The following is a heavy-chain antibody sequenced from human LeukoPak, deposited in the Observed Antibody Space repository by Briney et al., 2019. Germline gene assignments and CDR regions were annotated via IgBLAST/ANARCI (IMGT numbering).Heavy chain of an antibody. Sequence: ASVKVSCKASGYTFTSYGISWVRQAPGQGLEWMGWISAYNGNTNYAQKVQDRATMTTDTSTSTAYMELRSLRFDDTAVYYCARDFAWGSGGAPIDDNWLDPWGQGTLVTVSS. CDR2: ISAYNGNT. CDR1: GYTFTSYG. D-gene: IGHD7-27*01. J-gene: IGHJ5*02. CDR3: ARDFAWGSGGAPIDDNWLDP. V-gene: IGHV1-18*01.